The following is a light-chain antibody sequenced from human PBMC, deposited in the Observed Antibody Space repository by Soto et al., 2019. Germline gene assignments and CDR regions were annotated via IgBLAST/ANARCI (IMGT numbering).Light chain of an antibody. CDR3: CSYAGSSTYV. J-gene: IGLJ1*01. V-gene: IGLV1-44*01. CDR1: SSDIGSNT. Sequence: QSVLTQPPSASGTPGQRVTISCSGSSSDIGSNTVNWYQQLPGSAPKLLIYRDNQRPSGIPDRFSGSKSGTSASLDISGLQSEDEADYYCCSYAGSSTYVFGTGTKVTVL. CDR2: RDN.